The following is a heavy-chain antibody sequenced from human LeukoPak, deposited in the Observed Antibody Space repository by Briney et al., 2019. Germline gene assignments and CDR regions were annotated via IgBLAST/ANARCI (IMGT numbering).Heavy chain of an antibody. Sequence: SETLSLTCTVSGYSISSGYYWSWIRQPAGKGLEWIGRIYTSGSTNYNPSLKSRVTMSVDTSKNQFSLKLSSVTAADTAVYYCARDGSGSSGYYNYWGQGTLVTVSS. D-gene: IGHD3-22*01. CDR2: IYTSGST. V-gene: IGHV4-4*07. CDR3: ARDGSGSSGYYNY. J-gene: IGHJ4*02. CDR1: GYSISSGYY.